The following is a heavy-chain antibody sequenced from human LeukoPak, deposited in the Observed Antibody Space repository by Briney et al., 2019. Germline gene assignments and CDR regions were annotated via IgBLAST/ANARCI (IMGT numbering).Heavy chain of an antibody. J-gene: IGHJ4*02. V-gene: IGHV3-23*01. D-gene: IGHD1-26*01. CDR1: GFTFSGYA. Sequence: GGSLRLSCAASGFTFSGYALTWVRQAPGKGLEWVSTISDSDDTTFYAESVKGRFTISRDNSKNTLYLQMNSLRAEDTATYHCSRDRSGSYYWGQEILVAVSS. CDR3: SRDRSGSYY. CDR2: ISDSDDTT.